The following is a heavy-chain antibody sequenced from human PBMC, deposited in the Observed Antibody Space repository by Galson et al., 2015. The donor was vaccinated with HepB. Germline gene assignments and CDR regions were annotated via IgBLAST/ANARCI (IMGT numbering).Heavy chain of an antibody. V-gene: IGHV3-9*01. CDR2: ISWNSGSI. Sequence: VSGISWNSGSIGYADSVKGRFTISRDNAKNSLYLQMNSLRAEDTALYYCAKAVSRIAVAGTGAFDIWGQGTMVTVSS. CDR3: AKAVSRIAVAGTGAFDI. J-gene: IGHJ3*02. D-gene: IGHD6-19*01.